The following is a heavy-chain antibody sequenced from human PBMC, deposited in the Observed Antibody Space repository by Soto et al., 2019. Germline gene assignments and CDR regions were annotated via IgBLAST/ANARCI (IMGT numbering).Heavy chain of an antibody. CDR1: GFTVSSNY. V-gene: IGHV3-53*02. J-gene: IGHJ6*02. CDR3: ARDHVTMVRGLTHRLRYYGMDV. CDR2: IYSGGST. D-gene: IGHD3-10*01. Sequence: EVQLVETGGGLIQPGGSLRLSCAASGFTVSSNYMSWVRQAPGKGLEWVSVIYSGGSTYYADSVKGRFTISRDNSKNTLYLQMNSLRAEDTAVYYCARDHVTMVRGLTHRLRYYGMDVWGQGTTVTVSS.